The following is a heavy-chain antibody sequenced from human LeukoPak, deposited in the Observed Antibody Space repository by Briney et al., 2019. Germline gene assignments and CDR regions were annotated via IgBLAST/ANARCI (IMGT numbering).Heavy chain of an antibody. CDR1: GFTFSSYW. CDR2: IKQDGSER. D-gene: IGHD6-19*01. Sequence: GGSLRLSCAASGFTFSSYWMTWVRQAPGKGLEWVATIKQDGSERYYVDSVKGRFSISRDNARNSLYLQMNSLRAEDTAVYSCAREYSSDWPTRFDYWGQGTLVTVSS. J-gene: IGHJ4*02. V-gene: IGHV3-7*01. CDR3: AREYSSDWPTRFDY.